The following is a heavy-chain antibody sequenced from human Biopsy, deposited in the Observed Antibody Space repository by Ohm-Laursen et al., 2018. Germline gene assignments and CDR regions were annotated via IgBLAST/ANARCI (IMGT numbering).Heavy chain of an antibody. V-gene: IGHV4-34*01. J-gene: IGHJ4*02. D-gene: IGHD6-19*01. Sequence: TLSLTCAVYNVSFSSFYWSWIRQPPGKGLEWIGEISHTGSTNYNPPLKSRVTISVDTSKNHFSLKLTSVTAADTAVYYCARESALAGDFDSWGQGTLVTVSS. CDR2: ISHTGST. CDR3: ARESALAGDFDS. CDR1: NVSFSSFY.